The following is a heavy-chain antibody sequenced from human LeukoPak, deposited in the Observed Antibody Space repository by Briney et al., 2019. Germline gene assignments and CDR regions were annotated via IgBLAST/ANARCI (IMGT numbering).Heavy chain of an antibody. CDR1: GDSVSSGSYY. D-gene: IGHD2-21*01. CDR2: IYDSGST. V-gene: IGHV4-61*01. J-gene: IGHJ4*02. Sequence: SETLSLTCTVSGDSVSSGSYYWSWIRQPPGNGLEWIGYIYDSGSTKCNPSLKSRVIISIDTSKNQFSLKLSSVTAADTAVYYCSRFRVRGSYYFDYWGQGTLVTVSS. CDR3: SRFRVRGSYYFDY.